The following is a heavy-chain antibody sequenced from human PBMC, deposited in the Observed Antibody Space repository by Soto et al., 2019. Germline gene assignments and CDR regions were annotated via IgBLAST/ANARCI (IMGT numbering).Heavy chain of an antibody. CDR2: IWYDGSNK. CDR1: GFTFSSYG. Sequence: QVQLVESGGGVVQPGRSLRLSCAASGFTFSSYGMHWVRQAPGKGLEWVAVIWYDGSNKYYADSVKGRFTISRDNSKNTLYLQMNSLRAEDTAVYYCARAGILVGATGTFDYWGQGTLVTVSS. J-gene: IGHJ4*02. V-gene: IGHV3-33*01. CDR3: ARAGILVGATGTFDY. D-gene: IGHD1-26*01.